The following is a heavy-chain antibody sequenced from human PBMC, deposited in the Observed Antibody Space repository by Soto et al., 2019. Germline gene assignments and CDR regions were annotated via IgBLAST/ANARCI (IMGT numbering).Heavy chain of an antibody. CDR3: ARGRRPQRRLWFGESNWFDP. V-gene: IGHV4-34*01. J-gene: IGHJ5*02. D-gene: IGHD3-10*01. Sequence: QVQLQQWGAGLLKPSETLSLTCAVYGGSFSGYYWSWIRQPPGKGLEWIGEINHSGSTNYNPSLKSRVTISVDTSKNQFSLKLSSVTAADTAVYYCARGRRPQRRLWFGESNWFDPWGQGTLVTVSS. CDR1: GGSFSGYY. CDR2: INHSGST.